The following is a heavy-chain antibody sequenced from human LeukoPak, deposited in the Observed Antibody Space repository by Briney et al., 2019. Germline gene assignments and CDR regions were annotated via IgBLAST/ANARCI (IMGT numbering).Heavy chain of an antibody. J-gene: IGHJ4*02. Sequence: PGGSLRLSCAASGFTFSDYYMSWIRQPPGKGLEWIGEINHSGSTNYNPSLKSRVTISVDTSKNQFSLKLSSVTAADTAVYYCARGLVEMATIARYYFDYWGQGTLVTVSS. V-gene: IGHV4-34*01. CDR2: INHSGST. CDR1: GFTFSDYY. CDR3: ARGLVEMATIARYYFDY. D-gene: IGHD5-24*01.